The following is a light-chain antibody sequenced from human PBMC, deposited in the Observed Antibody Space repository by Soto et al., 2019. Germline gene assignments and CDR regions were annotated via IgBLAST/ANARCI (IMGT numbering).Light chain of an antibody. CDR3: CSYAGSYTFVV. Sequence: QSALTQPRSVSGSPGQSVTISCTGTSSHVGGYNYVSWYQQHPGEAPKLMIYDVSKRPSGVPDRFSGSKSGNTASLTISGLQAEDEADYYCCSYAGSYTFVVFGGGTKLTVL. CDR2: DVS. CDR1: SSHVGGYNY. V-gene: IGLV2-11*01. J-gene: IGLJ2*01.